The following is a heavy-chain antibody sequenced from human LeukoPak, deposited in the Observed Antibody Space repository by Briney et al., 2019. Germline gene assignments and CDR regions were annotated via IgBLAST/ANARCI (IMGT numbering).Heavy chain of an antibody. J-gene: IGHJ4*02. Sequence: PGGSLRLSCAASGFTFSSYAMSWVRQAPGKGLEWVSAISGSGGSTYYADSVKGRFTISRDNSKNTLYPQMNSLRAEDTAVYYCAKDEKPLWFGESYWGQGTLVTVSS. CDR1: GFTFSSYA. CDR3: AKDEKPLWFGESY. D-gene: IGHD3-10*01. V-gene: IGHV3-23*01. CDR2: ISGSGGST.